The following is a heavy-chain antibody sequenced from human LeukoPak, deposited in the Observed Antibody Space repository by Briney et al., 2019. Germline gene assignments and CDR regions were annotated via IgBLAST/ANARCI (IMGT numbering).Heavy chain of an antibody. Sequence: GGSLRLSCAASGFTFSDYYMSWVRQAPGKGLEWVSYISGSGTPIYSAASLKRPFTISSDNPNNSLYLQINSLRPEDTAVYYCARESGLLDYWGQGTLVTVSS. V-gene: IGHV3-11*01. CDR3: ARESGLLDY. CDR2: ISGSGTPI. CDR1: GFTFSDYY. J-gene: IGHJ4*02. D-gene: IGHD5-12*01.